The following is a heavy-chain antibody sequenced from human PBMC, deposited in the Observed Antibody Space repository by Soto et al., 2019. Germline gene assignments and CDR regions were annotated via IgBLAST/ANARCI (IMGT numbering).Heavy chain of an antibody. V-gene: IGHV4-31*03. CDR3: VSARGYSGCDPSNYYYGMGV. CDR2: IYYSGST. J-gene: IGHJ6*02. Sequence: SETLSLPCTVSGGSISSGGYYWSWNRQHPGKGREWIGHIYYSGSTYHNPSLKSRVTIAVDTSKNQFSLKLSSVTAADTAVYYCVSARGYSGCDPSNYYYGMGVWGQGTMVTVSS. D-gene: IGHD5-12*01. CDR1: GGSISSGGYY.